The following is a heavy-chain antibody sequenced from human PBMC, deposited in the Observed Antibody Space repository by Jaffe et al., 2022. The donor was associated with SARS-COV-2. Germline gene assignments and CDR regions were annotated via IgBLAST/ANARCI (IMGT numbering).Heavy chain of an antibody. V-gene: IGHV3-15*07. CDR3: VADFGAPDKGYHSGLDV. D-gene: IGHD3-10*01. CDR1: GFSFDHAW. Sequence: EVRLVESGGGLAKPGESLRLACAASGFSFDHAWMNWVRQAPGKGLEWVGRVRSTYSGGIRDYAAPVKDRFTISRDDSGNTLHLQMNSLKIEDSAVYYCVADFGAPDKGYHSGLDVWGQGTTVTVSS. J-gene: IGHJ6*02. CDR2: VRSTYSGGIR.